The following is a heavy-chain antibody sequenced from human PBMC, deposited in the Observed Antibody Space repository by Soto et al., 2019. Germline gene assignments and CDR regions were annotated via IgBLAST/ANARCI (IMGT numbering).Heavy chain of an antibody. CDR3: AKHLWFGESVFDP. D-gene: IGHD3-10*01. CDR2: IRGSAGNA. J-gene: IGHJ5*02. Sequence: EVQLLESGGGLVQPGGSLRLSCAGTGFTFSSYGMSWVRQAPEKGLEWVSTIRGSAGNANYADSVKGRFTISRDDSTNTVHLQMNSLRPDDTAVYYCAKHLWFGESVFDPWGQGTLVVVSS. CDR1: GFTFSSYG. V-gene: IGHV3-23*01.